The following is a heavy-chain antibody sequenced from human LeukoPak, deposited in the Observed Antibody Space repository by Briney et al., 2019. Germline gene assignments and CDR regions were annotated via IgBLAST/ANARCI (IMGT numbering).Heavy chain of an antibody. D-gene: IGHD1-26*01. V-gene: IGHV3-30*03. CDR3: ARDRRPVGLMGAAIDY. Sequence: GGSLRLSCAASGFTFSSYGMHWVRQAPGKGLEWVAVISYDGSNKYYADSVKGRFTISRDNSKNTLYLQMNSLRAEDTAVYYCARDRRPVGLMGAAIDYWGQGILVTVSS. J-gene: IGHJ4*02. CDR2: ISYDGSNK. CDR1: GFTFSSYG.